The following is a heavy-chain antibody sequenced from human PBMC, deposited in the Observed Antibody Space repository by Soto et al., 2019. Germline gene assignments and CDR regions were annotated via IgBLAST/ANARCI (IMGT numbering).Heavy chain of an antibody. J-gene: IGHJ4*02. CDR2: ISYDGSNK. D-gene: IGHD6-19*01. CDR1: GFTFSSCG. V-gene: IGHV3-30*18. Sequence: QVQLVESGGGVVQPGMSLRLSCAASGFTFSSCGMHWVRQAPGKGLEWVAIISYDGSNKYYADSVKGRFTISRDNSKNTLYLQMNSLRAEDTAVYYCAKRLKRGSGWSDFDYWGQGTLFTVSS. CDR3: AKRLKRGSGWSDFDY.